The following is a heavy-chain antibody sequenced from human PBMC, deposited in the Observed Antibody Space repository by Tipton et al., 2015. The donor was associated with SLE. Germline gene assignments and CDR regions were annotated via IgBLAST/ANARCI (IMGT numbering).Heavy chain of an antibody. CDR3: ARTPEYSGTYFFDY. D-gene: IGHD1-26*01. V-gene: IGHV3-11*06. CDR2: ISGSSRYT. J-gene: IGHJ4*02. CDR1: GFTFSDYY. Sequence: GSLRLSCAASGFTFSDYYMSWIRQAPGKGLEWVSYISGSSRYTNYADSVKGRFTNSRDNAKNSLYLQMNSLRAEDTAVYYCARTPEYSGTYFFDYWGQGTLVTVSS.